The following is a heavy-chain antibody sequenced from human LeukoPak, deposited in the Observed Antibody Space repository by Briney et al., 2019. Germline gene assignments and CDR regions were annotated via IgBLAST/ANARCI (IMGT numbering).Heavy chain of an antibody. Sequence: SETLSLTCIVSGGSISSSNYYWGWIRQPPGKGLAWIGSIYYSGSTYYNPSLKSRVTISVDTSKNQFSLKLSSVTAADTAVYYCARPQRYSMYALDYWGQGTLVTVSS. CDR1: GGSISSSNYY. J-gene: IGHJ4*02. V-gene: IGHV4-39*01. CDR2: IYYSGST. CDR3: ARPQRYSMYALDY. D-gene: IGHD5/OR15-5a*01.